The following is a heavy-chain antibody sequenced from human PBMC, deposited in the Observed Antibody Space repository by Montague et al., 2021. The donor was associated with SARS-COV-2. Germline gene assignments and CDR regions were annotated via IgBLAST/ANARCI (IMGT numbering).Heavy chain of an antibody. CDR2: IHGTGNT. D-gene: IGHD1-26*01. J-gene: IGHJ4*02. Sequence: SETLSLTCTVSGGSISTCSYYWSWIRQAPGKGLEWIGSIHGTGNTNYTLSLKIRILMSMDKSKNQFSLSLSSVTAADTSVYSCARVGSGPPHFGHWCQGTLVAVSS. CDR1: GGSISTCSYY. V-gene: IGHV4-39*07. CDR3: ARVGSGPPHFGH.